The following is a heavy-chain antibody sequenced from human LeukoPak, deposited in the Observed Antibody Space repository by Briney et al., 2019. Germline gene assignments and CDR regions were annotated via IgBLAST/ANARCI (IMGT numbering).Heavy chain of an antibody. D-gene: IGHD6-19*01. CDR2: INEDGSSI. CDR3: IRSSGWPDS. V-gene: IGHV3-74*01. CDR1: GFTFSDHY. Sequence: GGSLRLSCAASGFTFSDHYMDWVRQAPGKGLVWVARINEDGSSIIYADSVKGRFAISSDIAENTIYLLMNSLRVEDTAIYYCIRSSGWPDSWGQGTLVTVSS. J-gene: IGHJ5*01.